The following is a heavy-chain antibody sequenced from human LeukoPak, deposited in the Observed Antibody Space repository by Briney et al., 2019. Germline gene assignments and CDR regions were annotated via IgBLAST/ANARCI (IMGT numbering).Heavy chain of an antibody. V-gene: IGHV3-11*05. D-gene: IGHD5-12*01. CDR3: ARDSGYSGYSDY. CDR2: ISSSSYT. J-gene: IGHJ4*02. Sequence: GGSLRLSRAASGFTFSDYYMSWIRQAPGKGLEWVSYISSSSYTDYADSVKGRFTISRDNAKNSLNLQMNSLRAEDTAVYYCARDSGYSGYSDYWGQGTLVTVSS. CDR1: GFTFSDYY.